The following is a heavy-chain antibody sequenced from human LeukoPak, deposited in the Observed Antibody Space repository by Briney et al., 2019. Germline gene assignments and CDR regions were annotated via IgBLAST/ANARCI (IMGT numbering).Heavy chain of an antibody. CDR1: GLIFSNYA. CDR3: ATGEPKSY. V-gene: IGHV3-30-3*01. CDR2: ISKDGSSK. D-gene: IGHD1-14*01. Sequence: GGSLRLPCAASGLIFSNYAMHWVRQAPGKGLEWVAVISKDGSSKYYADSEQGRFTISRDNSKNTLYLQMNSLRAEDTAVYYCATGEPKSYWGQGTLVTVSS. J-gene: IGHJ4*02.